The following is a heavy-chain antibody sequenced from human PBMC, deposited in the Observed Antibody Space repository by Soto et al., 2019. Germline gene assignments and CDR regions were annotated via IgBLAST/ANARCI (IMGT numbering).Heavy chain of an antibody. CDR1: GFTFSSYG. J-gene: IGHJ4*02. CDR2: ISYDGSNK. CDR3: AKDDPSTLIDY. D-gene: IGHD1-1*01. V-gene: IGHV3-30*18. Sequence: GGSLRLSCAASGFTFSSYGMHWVRQAPGKGLEWVAVISYDGSNKYYADSVKGRFTISRDNSKNTLYLQMNSLRAEDTAVYYCAKDDPSTLIDYWGQGTLVTVSS.